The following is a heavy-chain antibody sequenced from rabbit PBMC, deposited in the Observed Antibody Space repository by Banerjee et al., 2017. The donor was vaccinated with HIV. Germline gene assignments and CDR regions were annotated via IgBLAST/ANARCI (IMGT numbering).Heavy chain of an antibody. CDR2: IYTGSGNT. J-gene: IGHJ4*01. CDR1: GFSFSSSYW. CDR3: ARDAADSTAYTL. Sequence: EESGGDLVQPEGSLTLTCTASGFSFSSSYWICWVRQAPGKGLEWIGCIYTGSGNTYYASWAKGRFTISKTSSTTVTLQMTSLTAADTATYFCARDAADSTAYTLWGPGTLVTVS. V-gene: IGHV1S45*01. D-gene: IGHD7-1*01.